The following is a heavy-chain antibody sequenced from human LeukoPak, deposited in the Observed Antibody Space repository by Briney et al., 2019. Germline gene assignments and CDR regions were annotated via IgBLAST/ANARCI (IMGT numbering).Heavy chain of an antibody. J-gene: IGHJ4*02. CDR3: ARESHNVAWHLGGY. V-gene: IGHV1-46*01. CDR2: INPTRGSA. Sequence: ASVKVSYMASGYTFTTYYMHWVRQAPGQGLEWMGMINPTRGSATYAQKFRDRVTMTRDTSTSTVYMELSGLTSEDTAVYYCARESHNVAWHLGGYWGQGTLVTVSS. CDR1: GYTFTTYY. D-gene: IGHD3-22*01.